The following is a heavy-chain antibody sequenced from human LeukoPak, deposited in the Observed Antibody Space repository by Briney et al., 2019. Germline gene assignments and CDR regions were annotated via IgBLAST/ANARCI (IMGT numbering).Heavy chain of an antibody. CDR3: ARAGPSSSWHQFDY. V-gene: IGHV3-23*01. J-gene: IGHJ4*02. D-gene: IGHD6-13*01. Sequence: GGSLRLSCAASRFTFSSYSMNWVRQAPGKGLGWVSPISGSPDSTYYADSVKGRFTISRDNSKYTLYLQMNRLRAEDTAVYYCARAGPSSSWHQFDYWGQGTLVTVSS. CDR2: ISGSPDST. CDR1: RFTFSSYS.